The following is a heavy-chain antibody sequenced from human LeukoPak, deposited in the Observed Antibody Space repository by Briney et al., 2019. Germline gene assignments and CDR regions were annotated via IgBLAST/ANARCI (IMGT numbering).Heavy chain of an antibody. CDR2: INHSGST. V-gene: IGHV4-34*01. D-gene: IGHD6-13*01. J-gene: IGHJ4*02. Sequence: SETLSLTCAVYGGSFSGYYWSWIRQPPGKGLEWIGEINHSGSTSYNPSLKSRVTISVDTSKNQFSLKLSSVTAADTAVYYCARRRHPLEIAAAGNREYYFDYWGQGTLVTVSS. CDR1: GGSFSGYY. CDR3: ARRRHPLEIAAAGNREYYFDY.